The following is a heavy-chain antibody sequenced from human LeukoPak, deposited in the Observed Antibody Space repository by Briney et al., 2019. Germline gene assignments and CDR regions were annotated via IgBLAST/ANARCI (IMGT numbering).Heavy chain of an antibody. J-gene: IGHJ4*02. CDR3: ARPPNIAAAGQD. D-gene: IGHD6-13*01. Sequence: PGGSLRLSCISSGFTFSDYTMSWVRQAPGKGLEWVANIKRDGSEKYYVDSVKGRFTISRDNAKNSLYLQMNSLRAEDTAVYYCARPPNIAAAGQDWGQGTLVTVSS. CDR1: GFTFSDYT. CDR2: IKRDGSEK. V-gene: IGHV3-7*01.